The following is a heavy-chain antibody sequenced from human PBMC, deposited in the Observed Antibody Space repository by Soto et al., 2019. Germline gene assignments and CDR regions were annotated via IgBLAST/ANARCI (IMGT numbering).Heavy chain of an antibody. CDR2: MNPSTGNT. CDR1: GYTFTSYD. CDR3: ARDTGGCSGGSCYSHYYYGMDV. Sequence: ASVKVSCKASGYTFTSYDIIWVRQATGQGLEWMGWMNPSTGNTDSAEKFQGRLTMTRNTSISTVYMELSSLSFEDTAVYYCARDTGGCSGGSCYSHYYYGMDVWGQGTTVTVSS. J-gene: IGHJ6*02. V-gene: IGHV1-8*01. D-gene: IGHD2-15*01.